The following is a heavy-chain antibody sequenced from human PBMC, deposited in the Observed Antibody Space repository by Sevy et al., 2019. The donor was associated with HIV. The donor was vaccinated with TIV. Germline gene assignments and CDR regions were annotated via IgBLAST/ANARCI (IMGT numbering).Heavy chain of an antibody. V-gene: IGHV3-21*03. D-gene: IGHD3-22*01. J-gene: IGHJ3*02. CDR3: ARDRYYYDSSGRYDAFDI. CDR2: ISSSSSYI. Sequence: GGSLRLSCAASGFTFSSYSMNWVHQASGKGLEWVSSISSSSSYIYYADSVKGRFTISRDNAKNSLYLQMNSLRAEDTAVYYCARDRYYYDSSGRYDAFDIWGQGTMVTVSS. CDR1: GFTFSSYS.